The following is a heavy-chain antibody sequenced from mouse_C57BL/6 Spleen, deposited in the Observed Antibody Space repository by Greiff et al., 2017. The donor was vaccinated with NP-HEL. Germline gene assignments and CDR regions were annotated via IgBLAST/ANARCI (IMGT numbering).Heavy chain of an antibody. V-gene: IGHV1-64*01. CDR3: ARITSRYAMDF. CDR2: IHPNSGST. Sequence: QVQLQQSGAELVKPGASVKLSCKASGYTFTSYWMHWVKQRPGQGLEWIGMIHPNSGSTNYNEKFKSKATLTVDKSSSTAYMQLSSLTSEDSAVYYCARITSRYAMDFWGQGTSVTVSS. CDR1: GYTFTSYW. J-gene: IGHJ4*01.